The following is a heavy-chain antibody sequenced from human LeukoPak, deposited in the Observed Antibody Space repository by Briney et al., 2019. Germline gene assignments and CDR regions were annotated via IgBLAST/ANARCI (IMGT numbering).Heavy chain of an antibody. V-gene: IGHV3-23*01. CDR3: AKSRAPRGGYYDSSGYYSFGTAYYFDY. CDR1: GFSISNSA. CDR2: IVASSGST. J-gene: IGHJ4*02. Sequence: GESLRLSCAASGFSISNSAMSWVRQAPGKGLEWVSLIVASSGSTFYAASVKGRFTISRDSSKNTLYLQMNSLRADDMAVYYCAKSRAPRGGYYDSSGYYSFGTAYYFDYWGQGTLVAVSS. D-gene: IGHD3-22*01.